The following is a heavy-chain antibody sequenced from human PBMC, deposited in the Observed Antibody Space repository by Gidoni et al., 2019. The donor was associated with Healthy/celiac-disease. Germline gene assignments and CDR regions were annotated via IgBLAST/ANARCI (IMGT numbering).Heavy chain of an antibody. J-gene: IGHJ4*02. CDR2: ISYDGSNK. CDR3: ARDWGDIVVVVAAQTGYFDY. Sequence: QVQLVESGGGVVQPGRSLRLSCAASGFTFSSYAMHWVRQAPGKGLEWVAVISYDGSNKYYADSVKGRFTISRDNSKNTLYLQMNSLRAEDTAVYYCARDWGDIVVVVAAQTGYFDYWGQGTLVTVSS. V-gene: IGHV3-30*04. CDR1: GFTFSSYA. D-gene: IGHD2-15*01.